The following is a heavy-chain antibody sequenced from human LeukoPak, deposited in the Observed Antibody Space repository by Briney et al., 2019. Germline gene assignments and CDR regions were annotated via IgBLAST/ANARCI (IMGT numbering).Heavy chain of an antibody. CDR2: IYPGDSDT. V-gene: IGHV5-51*01. J-gene: IGHJ4*02. Sequence: GESLKISCKGSGYNFTSYWIGWVRQMPGKGLEWMGIIYPGDSDTRYSPSFQSQVTISADKSISTAYLQRSSLKASDTAMYYCVRSANQGGVWVWGQGTLVTVSS. D-gene: IGHD3-16*01. CDR1: GYNFTSYW. CDR3: VRSANQGGVWV.